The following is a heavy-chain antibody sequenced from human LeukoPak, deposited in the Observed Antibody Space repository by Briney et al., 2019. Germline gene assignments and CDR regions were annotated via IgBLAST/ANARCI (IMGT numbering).Heavy chain of an antibody. Sequence: GGSLRLSCAASGFTVNTNYMSWVRQAPGKGLKWVSLIYSGGSSYYGDSVKGRFTISRDSSKNTLYLQMNSLRAEDTAVYYCAREDAVAGTSYLDYWGQGTLVTVSS. CDR1: GFTVNTNY. CDR3: AREDAVAGTSYLDY. CDR2: IYSGGSS. V-gene: IGHV3-53*01. J-gene: IGHJ4*02. D-gene: IGHD6-19*01.